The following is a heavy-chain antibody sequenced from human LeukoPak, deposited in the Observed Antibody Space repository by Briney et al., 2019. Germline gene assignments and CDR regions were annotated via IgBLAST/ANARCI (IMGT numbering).Heavy chain of an antibody. CDR1: GGSISDYY. Sequence: SETLSLTCTVSGGSISDYYWSWIRQPPGKGRECSGYVYSGSTSYSPSLKSRVSISVDTSRNQFSLRLSSVTAADTAVYYCARSAAYYDFWTGYYNALYYMDVWGKGITVTVSS. J-gene: IGHJ6*03. CDR3: ARSAAYYDFWTGYYNALYYMDV. D-gene: IGHD3-3*01. CDR2: VYSGST. V-gene: IGHV4-59*01.